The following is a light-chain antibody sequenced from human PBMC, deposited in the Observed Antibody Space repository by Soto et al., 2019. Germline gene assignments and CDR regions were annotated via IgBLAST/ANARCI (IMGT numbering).Light chain of an antibody. CDR3: AAWDDSLNAPV. J-gene: IGLJ3*02. CDR2: GND. Sequence: QSVLTQPPSASGTPGQRVAISCSGSSSNIGSHTVNWYQQLPGTAPKLLIYGNDQRPSGVPDRFSGSKSGTSASLAISGLQSEDEVDYYCAAWDDSLNAPVFGGGTKVTVL. V-gene: IGLV1-44*01. CDR1: SSNIGSHT.